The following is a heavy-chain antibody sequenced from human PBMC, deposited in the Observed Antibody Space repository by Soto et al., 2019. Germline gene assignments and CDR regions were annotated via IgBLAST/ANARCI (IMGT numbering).Heavy chain of an antibody. D-gene: IGHD1-26*01. CDR2: ISGSGGST. J-gene: IGHJ6*02. Sequence: EVQLLESGGGLVQPGGSLRLSCAASGFTFSSYAMSWVRQAPGKGLEWVSAISGSGGSTYYADSVKGRFTISRDNSKNTLYLQMNSLRAEDTAVYYCAKDEVGAIYYHYYGMDVWGQVTTVTVSS. CDR1: GFTFSSYA. CDR3: AKDEVGAIYYHYYGMDV. V-gene: IGHV3-23*01.